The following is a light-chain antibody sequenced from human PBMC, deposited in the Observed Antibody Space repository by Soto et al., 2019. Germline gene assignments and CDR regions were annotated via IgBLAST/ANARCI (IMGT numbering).Light chain of an antibody. J-gene: IGKJ1*01. CDR3: QHYNNWPRWT. V-gene: IGKV3-15*01. CDR1: QSVSSN. Sequence: EIVMTQSPATLSVSPGERATLSCRASQSVSSNFAWYQQKPGQAPRLLIYGASTRATGIPARFSGSGSGTEFTLTISSLPSEDFAVYYFQHYNNWPRWTFGQGTKVEIK. CDR2: GAS.